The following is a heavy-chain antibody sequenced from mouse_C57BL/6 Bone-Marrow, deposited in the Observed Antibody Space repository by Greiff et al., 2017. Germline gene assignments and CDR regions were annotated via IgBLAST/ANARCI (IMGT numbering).Heavy chain of an antibody. CDR1: GYTFTSYG. V-gene: IGHV1-81*01. J-gene: IGHJ3*01. D-gene: IGHD2-5*01. Sequence: QVQLQQSGAELARPGASVKLSCKASGYTFTSYGISWVKQRTGQGLEWIGEIYPRSGNTYYNEKFKGKATLTADKSSSTAYMELRSLTSEASAVYFCAREGNESNPWFAYWGQGTLVTVSA. CDR2: IYPRSGNT. CDR3: AREGNESNPWFAY.